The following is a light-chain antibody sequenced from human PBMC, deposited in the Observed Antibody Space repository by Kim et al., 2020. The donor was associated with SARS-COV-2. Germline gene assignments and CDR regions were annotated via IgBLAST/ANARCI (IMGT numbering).Light chain of an antibody. J-gene: IGLJ2*01. Sequence: SYELTQPPSVSVSPGQTASITCSGDKLGDKYVSWYQKRPGQTPILVIYKDNERPPGFPERFSGSNSGNTATLTISRTEAVDEAVYYCQAWDSSTFVVLGGGTQLTVL. CDR3: QAWDSSTFVV. CDR1: KLGDKY. V-gene: IGLV3-1*01. CDR2: KDN.